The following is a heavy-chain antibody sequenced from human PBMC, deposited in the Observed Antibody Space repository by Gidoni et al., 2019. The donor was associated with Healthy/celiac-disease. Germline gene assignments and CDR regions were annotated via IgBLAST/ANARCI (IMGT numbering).Heavy chain of an antibody. J-gene: IGHJ4*02. CDR3: ARGNQRYYDILTGYPPGDFDY. CDR1: GGSNSGGGYH. Sequence: ERLHESGPVLVKPSQTPSPSATVAGGSNSGGGYHLSWIRQHPGKGLEWNGYIYDSGSTYYNPALKSRVTISVDTSKDQFSLKLSSVTAADTAVYYCARGNQRYYDILTGYPPGDFDYWGQGTLVTVSS. D-gene: IGHD3-9*01. CDR2: IYDSGST. V-gene: IGHV4-31*03.